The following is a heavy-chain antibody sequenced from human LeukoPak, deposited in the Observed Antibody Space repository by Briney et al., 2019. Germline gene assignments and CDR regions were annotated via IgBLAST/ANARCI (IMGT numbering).Heavy chain of an antibody. CDR2: ISGGGDYT. D-gene: IGHD1-14*01. V-gene: IGHV3-23*01. Sequence: GGSLRLSCAASGFTFSSYAMTWVRQAPGKGLEWVSAISGGGDYTYYADSVKGRFTISRDNSKNTLFLQMNSLRAEDTAVYYCARDFWLTGATHCYFDYWGQGTLVTVSS. CDR3: ARDFWLTGATHCYFDY. J-gene: IGHJ4*02. CDR1: GFTFSSYA.